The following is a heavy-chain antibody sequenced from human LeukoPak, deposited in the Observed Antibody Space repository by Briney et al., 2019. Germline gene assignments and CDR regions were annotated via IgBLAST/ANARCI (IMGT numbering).Heavy chain of an antibody. Sequence: SETLSLTCTVSGGSISSYYWSWIRQPPGKGLEWIGYIYYSGSTNYNPSLKSRVTISVDKSKNRFSLKLSSVTAADAAVYYCARVEWLRGPFDYWGQGTLVTVSS. CDR2: IYYSGST. V-gene: IGHV4-59*12. CDR3: ARVEWLRGPFDY. J-gene: IGHJ4*02. D-gene: IGHD5-12*01. CDR1: GGSISSYY.